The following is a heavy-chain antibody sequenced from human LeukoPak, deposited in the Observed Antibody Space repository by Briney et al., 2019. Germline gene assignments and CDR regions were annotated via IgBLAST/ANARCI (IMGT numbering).Heavy chain of an antibody. V-gene: IGHV4-30-2*03. CDR3: ARQKGRSPLDY. Sequence: SQTLSLTRTVSGGSISSGSYYWSWIRQPAGKGLEWIGSIYYSGSTYYNPSLKSRVTISVDTSKNQFSLKLSSVTAADTAVYYCARQKGRSPLDYWGQGTLVTVSS. D-gene: IGHD4-17*01. CDR1: GGSISSGSYY. CDR2: IYYSGST. J-gene: IGHJ4*02.